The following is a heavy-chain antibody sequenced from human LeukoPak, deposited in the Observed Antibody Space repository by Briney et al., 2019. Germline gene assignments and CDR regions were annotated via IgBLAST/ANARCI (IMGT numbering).Heavy chain of an antibody. V-gene: IGHV3-30*18. CDR1: GFTFSSYG. D-gene: IGHD4-17*01. J-gene: IGHJ5*02. Sequence: GGSLRLSCAASGFTFSSYGMHWVRQAPGKGLEWVAVISYDGSNKYYADSVKGRFTISRDNSKNTLYLQMNSLRAEDTALYYCAKAAYGDYVNWFDPWGQGTLVTVSS. CDR3: AKAAYGDYVNWFDP. CDR2: ISYDGSNK.